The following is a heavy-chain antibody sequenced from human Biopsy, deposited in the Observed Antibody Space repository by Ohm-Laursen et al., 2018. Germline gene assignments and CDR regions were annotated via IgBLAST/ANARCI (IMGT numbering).Heavy chain of an antibody. V-gene: IGHV4-59*01. J-gene: IGHJ2*01. CDR3: AKDRGYYSDRTVPGYFDL. CDR2: VYYTGST. D-gene: IGHD3-22*01. CDR1: GDSISSYY. Sequence: SETLSLTCTVSGDSISSYYWSWIRQPPGQGLQWIGYVYYTGSTDYNPSLQSRVTISVDTSKNHFSLRLRSVTPADTAIYYCAKDRGYYSDRTVPGYFDLWGRGTLDTVSS.